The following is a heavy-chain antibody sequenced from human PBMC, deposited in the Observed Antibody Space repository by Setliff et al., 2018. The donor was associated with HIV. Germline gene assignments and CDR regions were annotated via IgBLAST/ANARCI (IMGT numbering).Heavy chain of an antibody. V-gene: IGHV4-61*02. CDR2: IHTSGST. Sequence: PSETLSLTCTVSGGSISGGNYYWSWIRQPAGKGLEWIGRIHTSGSTNYNPSLKSRVTISLDTSKNQFSLNLSSVTAADTAVYYCARRSPGGGYYMDVWGKGTTVTVSS. CDR1: GGSISGGNYY. D-gene: IGHD3-16*01. CDR3: ARRSPGGGYYMDV. J-gene: IGHJ6*03.